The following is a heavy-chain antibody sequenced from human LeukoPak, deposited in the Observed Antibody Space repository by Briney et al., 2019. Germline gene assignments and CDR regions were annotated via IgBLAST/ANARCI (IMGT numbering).Heavy chain of an antibody. CDR1: GGSISSYY. D-gene: IGHD5-18*01. CDR2: IYYSGST. CDR3: AREDLTAMVQSGFDY. Sequence: SETLSLTCTVSGGSISSYYWSWIRQPPGKGLGWIGYIYYSGSTNYNPSLKSRVTVSVDTSKNQFSLKLSSVTAADTAVYYCAREDLTAMVQSGFDYWGQGTLVTVSS. J-gene: IGHJ4*02. V-gene: IGHV4-59*01.